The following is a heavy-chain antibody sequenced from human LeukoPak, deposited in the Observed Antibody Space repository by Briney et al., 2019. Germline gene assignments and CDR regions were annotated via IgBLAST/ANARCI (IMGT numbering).Heavy chain of an antibody. J-gene: IGHJ3*02. Sequence: SETLSLTCTVSGGSISSGGYYWSWIRQPPGKGLEWIGYIYHSGSSYYNPSLKSRVTISVDRSKNQFSLKLSSVTAADTAVYYCARRQLSAFDIWGQGTMVTVSS. CDR2: IYHSGSS. V-gene: IGHV4-30-2*01. D-gene: IGHD6-13*01. CDR3: ARRQLSAFDI. CDR1: GGSISSGGYY.